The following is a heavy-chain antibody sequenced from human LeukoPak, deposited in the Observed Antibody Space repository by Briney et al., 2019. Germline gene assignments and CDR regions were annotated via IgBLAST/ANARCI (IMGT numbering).Heavy chain of an antibody. CDR1: GGSFSGYY. D-gene: IGHD3-3*01. V-gene: IGHV4-34*01. CDR2: INHSGST. J-gene: IGHJ4*02. CDR3: ARGLAYYDFWSGYARYFDY. Sequence: PSETLSLTCAVYGGSFSGYYWSWIRQPPGKGLEWIGEINHSGSTNYNPSLKSRVTISVDTSKNQLSLKLSSATAADTAVYYCARGLAYYDFWSGYARYFDYWGQGTLVTVSS.